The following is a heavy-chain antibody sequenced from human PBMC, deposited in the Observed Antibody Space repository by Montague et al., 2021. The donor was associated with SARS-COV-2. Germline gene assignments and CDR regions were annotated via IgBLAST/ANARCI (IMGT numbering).Heavy chain of an antibody. CDR1: GGSISSSSYY. CDR2: IYYSGST. CDR3: ARLLSWIAAAGTIHYFDY. Sequence: SETLFLTCTVSGGSISSSSYYRGWIRQPPGKGLEWIGSIYYSGSTYYNPSLKSRVTLSVDTSKNQFSLKLSSVAAADTAVYYCARLLSWIAAAGTIHYFDYWGQGTLVTVSS. D-gene: IGHD6-13*01. V-gene: IGHV4-39*01. J-gene: IGHJ4*02.